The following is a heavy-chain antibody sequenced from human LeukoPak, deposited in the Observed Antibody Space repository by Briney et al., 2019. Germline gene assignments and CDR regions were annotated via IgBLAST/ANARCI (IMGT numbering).Heavy chain of an antibody. CDR3: ARDDGFKYYYGSSYYYYGMDV. D-gene: IGHD3-10*01. CDR1: GYTFTSYG. CDR2: ISAYNGNT. V-gene: IGHV1-18*01. J-gene: IGHJ6*02. Sequence: ASVKVSCKASGYTFTSYGISWVRQAPGQGLEWMGWISAYNGNTNYAQKLQGRVTMTTDTSTSTAYMELRSLRSDDTAVYYCARDDGFKYYYGSSYYYYGMDVWGQGTTVTVSS.